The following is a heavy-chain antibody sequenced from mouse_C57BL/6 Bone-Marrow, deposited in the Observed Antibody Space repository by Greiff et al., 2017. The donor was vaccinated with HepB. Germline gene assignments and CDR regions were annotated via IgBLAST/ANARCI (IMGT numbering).Heavy chain of an antibody. J-gene: IGHJ4*01. CDR1: GFTFSDYG. V-gene: IGHV5-17*01. Sequence: EVQRVESGGGLVKPGGSLKLSCAASGFTFSDYGMHWVRQAPEKGLEWVAYISSGSSTIYYADTVKGRFTISRDNAKNTLFLQMTSLRSEDTAMYYCARREDGYYDYYAMDYWGQGTSVTVSS. CDR2: ISSGSSTI. CDR3: ARREDGYYDYYAMDY. D-gene: IGHD2-3*01.